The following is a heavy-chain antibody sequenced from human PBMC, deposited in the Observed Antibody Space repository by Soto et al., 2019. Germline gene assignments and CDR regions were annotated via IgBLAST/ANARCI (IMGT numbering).Heavy chain of an antibody. V-gene: IGHV3-9*01. CDR2: ILASGDV. Sequence: EELVESGGGLVQPGRSLRLSCATSGFTLRDSAMHWVRQVPGGGLEWVSGILASGDVGYVDSARARFTMSRDVAKISLRLQMNGLKTVDSALYYCFRDTSSGGADVWGQGTAVTVSS. CDR3: FRDTSSGGADV. CDR1: GFTLRDSA. J-gene: IGHJ6*02. D-gene: IGHD6-6*01.